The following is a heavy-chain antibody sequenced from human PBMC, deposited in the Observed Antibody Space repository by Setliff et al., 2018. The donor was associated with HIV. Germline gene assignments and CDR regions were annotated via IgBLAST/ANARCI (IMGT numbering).Heavy chain of an antibody. J-gene: IGHJ4*02. V-gene: IGHV1-69*11. D-gene: IGHD5-12*01. Sequence: GASVKVSCKVSGGTVSDHGVTWVRQAPGQGLEWMGTIIPLLGTTNYAQKFLGRVTITADESTSTAYMELSSLRSEDTAIYYCARVPLVATRLYYFDHWGQGTLVTVSS. CDR2: IIPLLGTT. CDR1: GGTVSDHG. CDR3: ARVPLVATRLYYFDH.